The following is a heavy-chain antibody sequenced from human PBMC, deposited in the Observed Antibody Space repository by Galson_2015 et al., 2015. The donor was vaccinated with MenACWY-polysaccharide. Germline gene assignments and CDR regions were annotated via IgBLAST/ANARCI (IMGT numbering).Heavy chain of an antibody. CDR3: ARGYSAYD. CDR2: IKSDGSST. V-gene: IGHV3-74*01. CDR1: GFTFSTYW. D-gene: IGHD5-12*01. Sequence: SLRLSCAASGFTFSTYWMHWVRQAPGKGLVWVSRIKSDGSSTNYADSVKGRFTISRDNAKNTLHLQMNSLRAEDTALYYCARGYSAYDWGQGTLVTVSA. J-gene: IGHJ4*02.